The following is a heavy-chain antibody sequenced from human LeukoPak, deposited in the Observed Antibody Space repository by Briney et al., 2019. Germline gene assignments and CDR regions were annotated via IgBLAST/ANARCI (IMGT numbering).Heavy chain of an antibody. CDR3: AREVDIVATQDNWFDP. J-gene: IGHJ5*02. Sequence: SVKVSCKASGGTFSSYAISWVRQAPGQGLEWMGGIIPIFGTANYAQKFQGRVTITADESTSTAYMELSSLRSEDTAVYYCAREVDIVATQDNWFDPWGQGTQVTVSS. D-gene: IGHD5-12*01. CDR2: IIPIFGTA. CDR1: GGTFSSYA. V-gene: IGHV1-69*01.